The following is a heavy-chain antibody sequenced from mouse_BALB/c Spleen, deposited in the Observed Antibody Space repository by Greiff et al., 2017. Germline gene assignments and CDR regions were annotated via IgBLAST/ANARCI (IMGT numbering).Heavy chain of an antibody. CDR3: ARDYSSSYDYAMDY. CDR1: GYTFTDYA. Sequence: VQLVESGAELVRPGVSVKISCKGSGYTFTDYAMHWVKQSHAKSLEWIGVISTYYGDASYNQKFKGKATMTVDKSSSTAYMELARLTSEDSAIYSCARDYSSSYDYAMDYWGQGTSVTVSS. D-gene: IGHD1-1*01. J-gene: IGHJ4*01. V-gene: IGHV1S137*01. CDR2: ISTYYGDA.